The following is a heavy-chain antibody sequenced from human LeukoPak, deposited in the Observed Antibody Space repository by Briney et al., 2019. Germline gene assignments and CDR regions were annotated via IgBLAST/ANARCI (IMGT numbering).Heavy chain of an antibody. CDR3: ARVARDSSSWSGIDY. CDR2: ISSSSSCI. J-gene: IGHJ4*02. Sequence: PGGSLRLSCAASGFTFSSYAMNWVRQAPGKGLEWVSSISSSSSCIYYADSVKGRFTISRDNAKNSLYLQMNSLRAEDTAVYYCARVARDSSSWSGIDYWGQGTLVTVSS. V-gene: IGHV3-21*01. D-gene: IGHD6-13*01. CDR1: GFTFSSYA.